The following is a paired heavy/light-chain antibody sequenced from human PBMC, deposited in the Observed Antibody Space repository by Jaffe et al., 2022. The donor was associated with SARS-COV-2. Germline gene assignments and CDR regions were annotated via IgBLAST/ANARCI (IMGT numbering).Light chain of an antibody. J-gene: IGKJ3*01. CDR1: QGISSW. Sequence: DIQMTQSPSSLSASVGDRVTITCRASQGISSWLAWYQQKPEKAPKSLIYAASTLHSGVPSRFSANGSGTDFTLTISSLQPEDFATYYCQQYNNYPLTFGPGTKVDIK. V-gene: IGKV1D-16*01. CDR2: AAS. CDR3: QQYNNYPLT.
Heavy chain of an antibody. CDR2: ISSDGSKK. Sequence: QVQLVESGGGVVQPGRSLRLSCAASGFTFRNHAMYWVRQAPGKGLEWVAVISSDGSKKYYADSVTGRLTISRDNSKNTLYLQINSLRADDTAVYHCAKGGGGVISSVDYWGQGTLVTVSS. D-gene: IGHD6-13*01. CDR3: AKGGGGVISSVDY. J-gene: IGHJ4*02. V-gene: IGHV3-30*18. CDR1: GFTFRNHA.